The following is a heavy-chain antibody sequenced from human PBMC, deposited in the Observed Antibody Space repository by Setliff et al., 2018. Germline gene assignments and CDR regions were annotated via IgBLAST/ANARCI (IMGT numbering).Heavy chain of an antibody. CDR3: ARGRMRGSCSGPSCTYDPFDI. J-gene: IGHJ3*02. Sequence: PSETLSLTCAVYGGSFSDYYWSWIRQPPGKGLEWIEEINHRGSTNYSPSLRSRVTISVDTSKNQFSLILRSVTAADTAVYYCARGRMRGSCSGPSCTYDPFDIWGQGTPVTV. CDR2: INHRGST. CDR1: GGSFSDYY. D-gene: IGHD2-2*01. V-gene: IGHV4-34*01.